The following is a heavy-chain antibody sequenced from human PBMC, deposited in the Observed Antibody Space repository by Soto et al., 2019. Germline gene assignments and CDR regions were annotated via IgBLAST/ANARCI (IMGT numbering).Heavy chain of an antibody. CDR2: IDHAGTDS. D-gene: IGHD3-10*01. Sequence: EVQLVESGGGLVQPGGSLRLSCAASGFTLSGRSMHWVRQAPGKGLVWVSGIDHAGTDSTYADSVKGRFTSSRDNAKKMLYLQMNRLRVEDTAVYYCARGWFGPDVWGKGTTVTVSS. V-gene: IGHV3-74*01. CDR1: GFTLSGRS. J-gene: IGHJ6*04. CDR3: ARGWFGPDV.